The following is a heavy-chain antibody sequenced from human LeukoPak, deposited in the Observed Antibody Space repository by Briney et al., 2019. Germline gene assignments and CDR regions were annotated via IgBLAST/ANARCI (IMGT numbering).Heavy chain of an antibody. D-gene: IGHD2-2*01. Sequence: GGSLRLPCAASGFTFSSYTMNWLRQAPGKGLEWVSYIISSGSYIYYADSVKGRFTISRDKAKNSLYLKMNSLRAEDTAVYYCARDFGGYCSSSNCYLGWLDYWGQGTLVTVSS. J-gene: IGHJ4*02. CDR3: ARDFGGYCSSSNCYLGWLDY. V-gene: IGHV3-21*03. CDR1: GFTFSSYT. CDR2: IISSGSYI.